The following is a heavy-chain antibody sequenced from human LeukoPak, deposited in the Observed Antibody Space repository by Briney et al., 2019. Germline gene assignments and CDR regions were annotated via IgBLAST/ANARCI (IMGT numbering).Heavy chain of an antibody. CDR2: INHRGST. Sequence: SETLSLTCAVYGESFSGYYWSWIRQPPGKGLEWIGEINHRGSTNYNPSLKSRVTISVDTSKNQFSLKLTSVTAADTAVYYCARLFSSSWYRGAFDLWGQGTMVTVSS. CDR3: ARLFSSSWYRGAFDL. J-gene: IGHJ3*01. D-gene: IGHD6-13*01. V-gene: IGHV4-34*01. CDR1: GESFSGYY.